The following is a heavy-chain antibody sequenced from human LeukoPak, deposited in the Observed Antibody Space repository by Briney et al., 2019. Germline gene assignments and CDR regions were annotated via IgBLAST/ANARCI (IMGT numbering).Heavy chain of an antibody. D-gene: IGHD3-9*01. J-gene: IGHJ4*02. CDR3: ARPDYDILTGYVYFDY. V-gene: IGHV1-2*02. Sequence: GASVKVSCKASGYTFTGYYTHWVRQAPGQGLEWMGWINPNSGGTNYAQKFQGRVTMTRDTSISTAYMELSRLRSDDTAVYYCARPDYDILTGYVYFDYWGQGTLVTVSS. CDR1: GYTFTGYY. CDR2: INPNSGGT.